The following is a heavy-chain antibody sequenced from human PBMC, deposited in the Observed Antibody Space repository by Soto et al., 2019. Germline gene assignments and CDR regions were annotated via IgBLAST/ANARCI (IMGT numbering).Heavy chain of an antibody. CDR2: IYYSGST. CDR3: VRGRYYYYGMDV. J-gene: IGHJ6*02. CDR1: GGSISSSSYY. Sequence: SETLSLTCTVSGGSISSSSYYWGWIRQPPGKGLEWIGSIYYSGSTYYNPSLKSRVTISVDTSKNQFSLKLSSVTAADTAVYYCVRGRYYYYGMDVWGQGTTVTVSS. D-gene: IGHD1-26*01. V-gene: IGHV4-39*01.